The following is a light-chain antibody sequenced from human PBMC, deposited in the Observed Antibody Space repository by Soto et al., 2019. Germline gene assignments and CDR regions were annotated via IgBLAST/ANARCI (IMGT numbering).Light chain of an antibody. CDR2: ENN. Sequence: SALTQPPSVSASPGQKVTISCSGSSFNIGNNYVSWYQQLPGTAPKLLIYENNKRPSGILDRFSGSKSGTSATLGITGLQTGDEADYYCGTWDSSLSAFVFGTGTKVTVL. J-gene: IGLJ1*01. CDR3: GTWDSSLSAFV. V-gene: IGLV1-51*02. CDR1: SFNIGNNY.